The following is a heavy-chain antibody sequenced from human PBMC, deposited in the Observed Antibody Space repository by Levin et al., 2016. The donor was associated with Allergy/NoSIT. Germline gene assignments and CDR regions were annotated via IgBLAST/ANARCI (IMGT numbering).Heavy chain of an antibody. CDR1: GFTFSRKS. CDR3: AKDRIAAEDYFYYAMDV. D-gene: IGHD6-13*01. V-gene: IGHV3-23*01. CDR2: VSGSGGAT. J-gene: IGHJ6*02. Sequence: GGSLRLSCAASGFTFSRKSMNWVRQAPGKGLEWVSSVSGSGGATYYADSVKGRFTISRDNSKNTSFLQMSGLRADDTAVYFCAKDRIAAEDYFYYAMDVWGQGTTVIVSS.